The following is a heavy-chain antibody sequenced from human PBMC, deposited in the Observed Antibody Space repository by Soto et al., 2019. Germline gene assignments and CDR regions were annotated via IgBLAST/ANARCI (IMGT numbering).Heavy chain of an antibody. CDR3: ARDFRSYNWFDP. D-gene: IGHD6-6*01. J-gene: IGHJ5*02. V-gene: IGHV1-69*13. CDR2: IIPIFGTA. Sequence: GASVKVSCKASGGTFSSYAISWVRQAPGQGLEWMGGIIPIFGTANYAQKFQGRVTITADESTSTAYMELSSLRSEDTAVYYCARDFRSYNWFDPWGQGTLVTVSS. CDR1: GGTFSSYA.